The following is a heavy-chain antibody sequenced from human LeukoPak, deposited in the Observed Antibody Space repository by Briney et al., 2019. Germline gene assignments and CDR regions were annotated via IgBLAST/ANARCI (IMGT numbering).Heavy chain of an antibody. CDR1: GGSISSGSYY. Sequence: SETLSLTCTVSGGSISSGSYYWSWIRQPAGKGLEWIGRMYTSGDTNYNPSLKSRVSMSIDTSKNQFSLKLSSVTAADTAVYYCARGWGDGYNSWGQGTLVTVSS. CDR2: MYTSGDT. J-gene: IGHJ4*02. CDR3: ARGWGDGYNS. V-gene: IGHV4-61*02. D-gene: IGHD5-24*01.